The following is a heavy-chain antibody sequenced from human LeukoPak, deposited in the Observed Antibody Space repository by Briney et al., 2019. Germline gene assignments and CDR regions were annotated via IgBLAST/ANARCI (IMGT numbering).Heavy chain of an antibody. CDR1: GLTFRNCA. CDR2: ISGTGYNT. J-gene: IGHJ4*02. CDR3: AKHGSGSLFYLDY. D-gene: IGHD3-10*01. Sequence: TGGSLRLSCAASGLTFRNCAMSWVRQAPGKGLEWVSGISGTGYNTYYADSVKGRFTISRDNSKNTLYLQMNSLGAEDTAVYYCAKHGSGSLFYLDYWGQRTLVTVSS. V-gene: IGHV3-23*01.